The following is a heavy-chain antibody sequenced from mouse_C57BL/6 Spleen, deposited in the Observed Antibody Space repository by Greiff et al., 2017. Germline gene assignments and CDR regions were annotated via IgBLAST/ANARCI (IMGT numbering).Heavy chain of an antibody. CDR1: GFTFSSYT. D-gene: IGHD1-1*01. CDR2: ISGGGGNT. J-gene: IGHJ1*03. Sequence: EVKLMESGGGLVKPGGSLKLSCAASGFTFSSYTMSWVRQTPEKRLEWVATISGGGGNTYYPDSVKGRFTISRDNAKNTLYLQMSSLRSEDTALYYCATLYYGSTDWYFDVWGTGTTVTVSS. V-gene: IGHV5-9*01. CDR3: ATLYYGSTDWYFDV.